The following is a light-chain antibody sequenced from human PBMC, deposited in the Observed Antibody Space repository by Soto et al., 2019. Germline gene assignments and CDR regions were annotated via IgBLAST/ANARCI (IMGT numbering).Light chain of an antibody. CDR2: EVS. V-gene: IGLV2-14*01. CDR3: SSYTSSSTDV. Sequence: QSALTQPASVSGSPGQSITISCTGTSGDVGGYNYVSWYQQHPGKAPKLMIYEVSRRPSGVSNRFSGSKSANTASLTISGLQAEDEADYYCSSYTSSSTDVFGTGTKVTFL. J-gene: IGLJ1*01. CDR1: SGDVGGYNY.